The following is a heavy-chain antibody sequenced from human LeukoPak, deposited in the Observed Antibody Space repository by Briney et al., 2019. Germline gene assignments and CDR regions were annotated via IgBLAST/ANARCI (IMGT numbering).Heavy chain of an antibody. D-gene: IGHD3-3*02. CDR3: ARTFYIDSGCVDY. Sequence: PGGSLRLSCAASGFTFSSYEMNWVRQAPGKGLEWVSYISSSGSTIYYADSVKGRFTISRDNAKNSLYLQMNSLRAEDTAVYYCARTFYIDSGCVDYWGQGTLVTVSS. CDR1: GFTFSSYE. V-gene: IGHV3-48*03. J-gene: IGHJ4*02. CDR2: ISSSGSTI.